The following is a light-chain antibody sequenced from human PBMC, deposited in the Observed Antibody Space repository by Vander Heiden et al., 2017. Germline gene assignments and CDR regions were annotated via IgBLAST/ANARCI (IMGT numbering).Light chain of an antibody. J-gene: IGKJ2*01. CDR3: HQYNDNSGGT. CDR2: KAA. V-gene: IGKV1-5*03. Sequence: DIQMTQSPSTLSASAGDRLSITCRASQTIPSYLSWYQQKPGEAPKLLIYKAANLESGGTSRFSGSGAGTEFTPTISSLQPDDFATYYCHQYNDNSGGTFGQGTKVEIK. CDR1: QTIPSY.